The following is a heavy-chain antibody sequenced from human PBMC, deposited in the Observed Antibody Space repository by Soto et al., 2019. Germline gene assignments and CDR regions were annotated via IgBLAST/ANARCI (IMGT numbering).Heavy chain of an antibody. V-gene: IGHV1-18*01. CDR1: GYTFTSYG. CDR2: ISAYNGNT. Sequence: GASVKVSCKASGYTFTSYGISWVRQAPGQGLEWMGWISAYNGNTNYAQKLQGRVTMTTDTSTSTAYMELRSLRSDDTAVYYCARVGMATISPNWFDPWGRGTLVTVSS. CDR3: ARVGMATISPNWFDP. D-gene: IGHD5-12*01. J-gene: IGHJ5*02.